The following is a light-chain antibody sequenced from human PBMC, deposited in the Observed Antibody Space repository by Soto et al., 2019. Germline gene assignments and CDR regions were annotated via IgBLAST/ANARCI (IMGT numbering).Light chain of an antibody. J-gene: IGKJ1*01. CDR1: QSLLHSNGYNY. CDR3: MQPLQSWR. Sequence: DIVMTQSPLSLPVTPGEPASISCRSSQSLLHSNGYNYLDWDLQKPGQSPQLLIYLGSNRASGVPDRFSGSRSGTEFTLKISRVEAEDVGVYYCMQPLQSWRFGRGIKVATK. V-gene: IGKV2-28*01. CDR2: LGS.